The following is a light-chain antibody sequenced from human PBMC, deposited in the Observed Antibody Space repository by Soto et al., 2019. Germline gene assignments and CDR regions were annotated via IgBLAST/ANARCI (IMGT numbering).Light chain of an antibody. J-gene: IGKJ2*01. Sequence: EIVLTQSPGTLSLSPGERATLSCRASQRVDSSYLSWYQQKPGQAPRLLIYGTSNRATAIPDRFSGSGSGTDFSLTISRLEPEDFAVYFCQQYGSSLYTFGQGTKLEIK. CDR1: QRVDSSY. CDR2: GTS. CDR3: QQYGSSLYT. V-gene: IGKV3-20*01.